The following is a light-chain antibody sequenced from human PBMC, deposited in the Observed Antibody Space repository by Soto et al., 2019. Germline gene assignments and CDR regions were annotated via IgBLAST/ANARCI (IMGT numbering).Light chain of an antibody. J-gene: IGLJ2*01. Sequence: SVLTQPPSVSGAPGQRVTISCTGSISNIGAGFDVHWYQHLPGTAPKLLIYANGNRPSGVPDRFAGSKSGTSASLASTWLRGEVEADYYCQSYGNSLSGVVVGGGSKLTV. CDR3: QSYGNSLSGVV. CDR2: ANG. V-gene: IGLV1-40*01. CDR1: ISNIGAGFD.